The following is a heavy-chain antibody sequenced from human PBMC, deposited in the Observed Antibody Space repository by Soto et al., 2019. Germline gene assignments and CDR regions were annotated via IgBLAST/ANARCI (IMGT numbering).Heavy chain of an antibody. J-gene: IGHJ3*02. Sequence: PSETLSLTCTVSGGSISSYYWSWIRQPPGKGLEWIGYIYYSGSTNYNPSLKSRVTISVDTSKNQFSLKLSSVTAADTAVYYCASWGSETYYYDSSGYSGHAFDIWGQGTMVTVS. D-gene: IGHD3-22*01. CDR2: IYYSGST. CDR3: ASWGSETYYYDSSGYSGHAFDI. CDR1: GGSISSYY. V-gene: IGHV4-59*01.